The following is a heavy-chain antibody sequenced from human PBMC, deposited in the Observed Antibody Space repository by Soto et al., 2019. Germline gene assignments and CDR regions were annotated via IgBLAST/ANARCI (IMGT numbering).Heavy chain of an antibody. D-gene: IGHD2-2*01. V-gene: IGHV1-69*01. CDR3: AISLPHRAPAPRIGWYFDL. J-gene: IGHJ2*01. CDR1: GGPFRSYA. Sequence: QVQLVQSGAEVKKPGSSVKVSCTIPGGPFRSYAISRGQQPLGQGLKWLGGLIPIFVPANYAQKSQGRVTSTANESTSNDYMELRSLRSGDTAGYYCAISLPHRAPAPRIGWYFDLWGRGTLVTVSA. CDR2: LIPIFVPA.